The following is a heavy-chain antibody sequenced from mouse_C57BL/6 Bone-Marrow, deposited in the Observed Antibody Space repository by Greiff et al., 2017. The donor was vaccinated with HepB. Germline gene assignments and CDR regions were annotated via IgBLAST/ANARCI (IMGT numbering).Heavy chain of an antibody. D-gene: IGHD1-1*01. CDR3: ARHYGSSYDYAMDY. Sequence: EVQLKESGPELVKPGASVKISCKASGYSFTGYYMNWVKQSPEKSLEWIGEINPSTGGTTYNQKFKAKATLTVDKSSSTAYMQLKSLTSEDSAVYYCARHYGSSYDYAMDYWGQGTSVTVSS. CDR1: GYSFTGYY. J-gene: IGHJ4*01. CDR2: INPSTGGT. V-gene: IGHV1-42*01.